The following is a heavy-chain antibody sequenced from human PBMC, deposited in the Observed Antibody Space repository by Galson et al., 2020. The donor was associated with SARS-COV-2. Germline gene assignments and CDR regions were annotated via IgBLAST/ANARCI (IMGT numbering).Heavy chain of an antibody. CDR3: ARDMACTDCFFEAFYYGMDV. Sequence: TGGSLRLSCAASGFTFINSAIHWVRQAPGKGLAWVGVISDDGTKKYYADSVKGRFTISRDNSENTLYLQMNSLRAEDTGVYFCARDMACTDCFFEAFYYGMDVWGQGTTVTVSS. CDR2: ISDDGTKK. CDR1: GFTFINSA. J-gene: IGHJ6*02. D-gene: IGHD2-21*02. V-gene: IGHV3-30-3*01.